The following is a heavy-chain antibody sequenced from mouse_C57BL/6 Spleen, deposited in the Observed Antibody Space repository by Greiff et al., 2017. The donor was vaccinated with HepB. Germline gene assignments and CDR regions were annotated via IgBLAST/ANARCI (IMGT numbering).Heavy chain of an antibody. CDR1: GYTFTSYW. CDR2: IYPSDSET. V-gene: IGHV1-61*01. D-gene: IGHD1-1*01. J-gene: IGHJ1*03. CDR3: ARDPYYYYGGSYWYFDV. Sequence: QVQLQQPGAELVRPGSSVKLSCKASGYTFTSYWMDWVKQRPGQGLEWIGNIYPSDSETHYNQKFKDKATLTVDKSSSTAYMQLSSLTSEDSAVYYCARDPYYYYGGSYWYFDVWGTGTTVTVSS.